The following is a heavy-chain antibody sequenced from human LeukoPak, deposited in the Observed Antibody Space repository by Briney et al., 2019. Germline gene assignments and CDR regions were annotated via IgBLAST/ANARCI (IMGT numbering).Heavy chain of an antibody. CDR3: ARAGYYYDSSGSDDAFDI. V-gene: IGHV1-69*13. J-gene: IGHJ3*02. D-gene: IGHD3-22*01. CDR2: IIPIFGTA. CDR1: GGTFSSYA. Sequence: ASVKVSCKASGGTFSSYAISWVRQAPGQGLEWMGGIIPIFGTANYAQKFQGRVTITADESTSTAYMELSSLRSEDTAVYYCARAGYYYDSSGSDDAFDIWSQGTMVTVSS.